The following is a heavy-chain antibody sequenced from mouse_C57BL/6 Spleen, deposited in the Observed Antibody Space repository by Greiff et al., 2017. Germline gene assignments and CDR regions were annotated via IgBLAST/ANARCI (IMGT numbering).Heavy chain of an antibody. V-gene: IGHV1-69*01. J-gene: IGHJ2*01. Sequence: QVQLQQPGAELVMPGASVKLSCKASGYTFTSYWMHWVKQRPGQGLEWIGEIDPSDSYTNYNQKLKGKSTLTVDKSSSTAYMQLSSLTSEDSAVYYCARLGLRGDYFDYWGEGTTLTVSS. D-gene: IGHD2-4*01. CDR3: ARLGLRGDYFDY. CDR2: IDPSDSYT. CDR1: GYTFTSYW.